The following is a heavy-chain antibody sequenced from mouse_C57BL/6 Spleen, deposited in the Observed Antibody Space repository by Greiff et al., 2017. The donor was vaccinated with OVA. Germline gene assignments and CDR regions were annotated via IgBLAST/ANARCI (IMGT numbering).Heavy chain of an antibody. Sequence: EVQLQQSGAELVKPGASVKLSCTASGFNIKVYYMHWVKQRTEQGLEWIGRIDPEDGETKYAPKFQGKATITADTSSNTAYLQLSSLTSEDTAVYYCARVYYDYDVDFAYWGQGTLVTVSA. J-gene: IGHJ3*01. V-gene: IGHV14-2*01. CDR3: ARVYYDYDVDFAY. D-gene: IGHD2-4*01. CDR2: IDPEDGET. CDR1: GFNIKVYY.